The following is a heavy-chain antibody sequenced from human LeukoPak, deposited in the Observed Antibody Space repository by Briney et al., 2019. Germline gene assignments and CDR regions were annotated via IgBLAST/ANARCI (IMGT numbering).Heavy chain of an antibody. CDR3: ARVPADIVVVPTN. J-gene: IGHJ4*02. CDR1: GYIFTTYG. V-gene: IGHV1-18*01. CDR2: ISVYNGNT. Sequence: ASVKVSCKASGYIFTTYGISWVRQAPGQGLEWMGWISVYNGNTNYVEELQGRVTMTTDTSTSTAYMEMRSLRSDDTAVYYCARVPADIVVVPTNWGQGTLVTVSS. D-gene: IGHD2-2*01.